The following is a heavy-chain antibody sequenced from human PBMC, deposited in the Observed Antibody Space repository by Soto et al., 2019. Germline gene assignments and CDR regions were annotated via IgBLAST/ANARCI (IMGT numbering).Heavy chain of an antibody. CDR1: GGSISSGGFY. V-gene: IGHV4-31*03. CDR2: IYYSGST. Sequence: SSETLSLTCTVSGGSISSGGFYWSWVRQHPGKGLELIWFIYYSGSTYYNPSLKSRVTISVDTSKNQFSLKLSSVTAADTAVYYCARVQFHDYGDYLYSFNNWFDPWGQGTLVTVSS. CDR3: ARVQFHDYGDYLYSFNNWFDP. D-gene: IGHD4-17*01. J-gene: IGHJ5*02.